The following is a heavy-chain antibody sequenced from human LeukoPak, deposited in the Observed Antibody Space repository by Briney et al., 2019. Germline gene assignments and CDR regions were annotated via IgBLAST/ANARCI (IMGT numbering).Heavy chain of an antibody. CDR3: VKGILTGDYEGEADY. Sequence: GGSLRLSCAASGFTFSRFAMTWVRQAPGKGPEWVSTISASGADTYYADSVKGRFTISRDNSKNTLYLQMISLRAEDTAEYYCVKGILTGDYEGEADYWGQGTLVTVSS. V-gene: IGHV3-23*01. D-gene: IGHD3-9*01. CDR1: GFTFSRFA. CDR2: ISASGADT. J-gene: IGHJ4*02.